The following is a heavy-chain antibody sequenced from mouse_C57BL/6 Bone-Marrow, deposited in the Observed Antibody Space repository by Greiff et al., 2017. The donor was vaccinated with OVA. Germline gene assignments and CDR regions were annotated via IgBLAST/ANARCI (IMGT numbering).Heavy chain of an antibody. CDR1: GFTFSNYW. CDR3: GRGWFAY. CDR2: IRLNSDNYAS. V-gene: IGHV6-3*01. J-gene: IGHJ3*01. Sequence: EVKVEESGGGLVQPGGSMKLSCVASGFTFSNYWMNWVRQSPEKGLEWVAQIRLNSDNYASLYAVSVKWRFTISSDDSKRSVYLQMNNLRAEDTGVYYCGRGWFAYWGQGTLVTVSA.